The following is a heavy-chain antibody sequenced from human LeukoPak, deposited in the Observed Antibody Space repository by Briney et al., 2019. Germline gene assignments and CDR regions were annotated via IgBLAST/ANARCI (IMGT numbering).Heavy chain of an antibody. CDR1: GGSLSGYY. Sequence: PSETLSLTCAVYGGSLSGYYWTWIRQTPGKGLEWIGEINYSGNTNYNRSLKSRVTISADTSKNQFSLRLSSVTAADTAVYYCARRGTAYCRGGNCYSDKYFDYWAREPRSPSPQ. CDR2: INYSGNT. CDR3: ARRGTAYCRGGNCYSDKYFDY. D-gene: IGHD2-15*01. J-gene: IGHJ4*02. V-gene: IGHV4-34*01.